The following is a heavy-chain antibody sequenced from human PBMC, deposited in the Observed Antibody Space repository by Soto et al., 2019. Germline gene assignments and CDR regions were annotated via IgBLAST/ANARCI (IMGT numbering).Heavy chain of an antibody. V-gene: IGHV4-4*02. Sequence: QVQLQESGPGLVKPSGTLSLTCAVSGGSISSDNWWSWVRQPPGKGLEWIGEIYHSGSTNYNPSLKSRVTISVDKSKNQFSLKLSSVSAADTAVYYCAKNGYSGMGDLRRFDPWGQGALVTVSS. D-gene: IGHD3-10*01. CDR3: AKNGYSGMGDLRRFDP. J-gene: IGHJ5*02. CDR1: GGSISSDNW. CDR2: IYHSGST.